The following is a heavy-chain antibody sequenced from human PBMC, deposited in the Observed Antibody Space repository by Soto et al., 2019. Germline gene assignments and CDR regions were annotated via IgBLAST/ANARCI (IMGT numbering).Heavy chain of an antibody. V-gene: IGHV1-69*13. CDR3: ARGTVAGTIVPFDY. CDR1: GGTFSSYA. Sequence: GASVKVSCKASGGTFSSYAISWVRQAPGQGLEWMGGIIPIFGTANYAQKFQGRVTITADESTSTAYMELSSLRSEDTAVYYCARGTVAGTIVPFDYWGQGTLVTVSS. J-gene: IGHJ4*02. CDR2: IIPIFGTA. D-gene: IGHD6-19*01.